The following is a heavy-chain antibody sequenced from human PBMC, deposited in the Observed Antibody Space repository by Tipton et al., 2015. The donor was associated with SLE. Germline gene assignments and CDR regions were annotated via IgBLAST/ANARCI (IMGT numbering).Heavy chain of an antibody. CDR2: INPGGGRA. CDR1: GYTFTSNY. CDR3: ARGGIFGVFALDF. D-gene: IGHD3-3*01. V-gene: IGHV1-46*01. J-gene: IGHJ4*02. Sequence: QVQLVQSGPEVKKPGASVKISCKTSGYTFTSNYIHWVRQAPGQGLEWMGIINPGGGRATYSQKFQGRVTMTRDTSASTVDMELSSLRSEDSALYYCARGGIFGVFALDFWGQGTLVTVSP.